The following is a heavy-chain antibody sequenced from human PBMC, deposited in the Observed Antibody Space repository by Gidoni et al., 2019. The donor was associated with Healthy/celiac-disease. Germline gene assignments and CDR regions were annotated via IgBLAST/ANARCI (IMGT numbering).Heavy chain of an antibody. CDR2: IGTAGDT. D-gene: IGHD6-13*01. J-gene: IGHJ6*02. CDR3: ARALSAAGTGYYYGMDV. V-gene: IGHV3-13*01. CDR1: GFTFSSYD. Sequence: EVQLVESGGGLVQPGGSLRLSCAASGFTFSSYDMHWVRQATGKGLEWVSAIGTAGDTYYPGSVKGRFTISRENAKNSLYLQMNSLRAGDTAVYYCARALSAAGTGYYYGMDVWGQGTTVTVSS.